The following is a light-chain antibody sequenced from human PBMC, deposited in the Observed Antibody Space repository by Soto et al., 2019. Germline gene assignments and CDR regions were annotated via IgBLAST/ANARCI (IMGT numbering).Light chain of an antibody. CDR1: QSVSSN. CDR2: GAS. CDR3: QQYNDWPNT. J-gene: IGKJ2*01. V-gene: IGKV3-15*01. Sequence: EIVMTQSPATLSVSPGARATLSCRASQSVSSNLAWYQQKPGQPPRRLIYGASTRATGIPARFSGSESGTEFTHTISSLQSEDFAVYYCQQYNDWPNTVGQGSKLEIK.